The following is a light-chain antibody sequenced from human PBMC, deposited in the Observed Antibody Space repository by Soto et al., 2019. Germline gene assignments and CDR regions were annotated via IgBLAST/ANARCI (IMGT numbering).Light chain of an antibody. CDR2: DAS. Sequence: EIVLTQSPATLSLSPGEKATPSCRTSQSVSKYFAWYQQKPGRAPRLLIYDASSRATGIPARFIGSGSGTDFTLTISSLEPEDFAIYYCQQRSNWPITFGQGTRLEIK. V-gene: IGKV3-11*01. CDR1: QSVSKY. J-gene: IGKJ5*01. CDR3: QQRSNWPIT.